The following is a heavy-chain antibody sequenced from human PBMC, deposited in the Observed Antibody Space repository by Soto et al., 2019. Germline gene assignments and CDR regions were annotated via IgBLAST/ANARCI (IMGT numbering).Heavy chain of an antibody. Sequence: GESLKISCKGSGYSFTSYWIGWVRQMPGKGLEWMGIIYPGDSDTRYSPSFQGQVTISADKSISTAYLQWSSLKASDTAMYYCARKLVSGGHDFHYYYGMDVWVQGTTVTVSS. J-gene: IGHJ6*02. CDR3: ARKLVSGGHDFHYYYGMDV. D-gene: IGHD3-16*01. CDR1: GYSFTSYW. V-gene: IGHV5-51*01. CDR2: IYPGDSDT.